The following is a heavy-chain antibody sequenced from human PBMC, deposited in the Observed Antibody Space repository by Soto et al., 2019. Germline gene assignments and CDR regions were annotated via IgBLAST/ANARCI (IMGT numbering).Heavy chain of an antibody. CDR1: GFTVSRNY. CDR2: IYSAGNT. D-gene: IGHD1-26*01. Sequence: EVQLVESGGDLVQPGGSLRLSCAASGFTVSRNYMSWVRQAPGKGLEWISIIYSAGNTYYADSVKGRLTISRDNSKNKLYLQMNSLGAEDTAVYYCARDFVVGGPTINYYYGMDVWGQGTTVTVSS. V-gene: IGHV3-66*01. CDR3: ARDFVVGGPTINYYYGMDV. J-gene: IGHJ6*02.